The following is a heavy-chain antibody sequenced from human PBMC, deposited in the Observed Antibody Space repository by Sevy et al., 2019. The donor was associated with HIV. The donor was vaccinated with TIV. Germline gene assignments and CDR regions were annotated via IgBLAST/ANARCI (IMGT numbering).Heavy chain of an antibody. CDR1: GFNIRTHW. Sequence: GGSLRLSCAASGFNIRTHWMLWVRQAPGKGLEWVANINEDGSTKYYLDSVKGRFTISRDNAENSVFLQMNSLRVEDTAVYYCARALLKADNLWGQRTLVTVSS. CDR2: INEDGSTK. CDR3: ARALLKADNL. D-gene: IGHD6-19*01. V-gene: IGHV3-7*01. J-gene: IGHJ5*02.